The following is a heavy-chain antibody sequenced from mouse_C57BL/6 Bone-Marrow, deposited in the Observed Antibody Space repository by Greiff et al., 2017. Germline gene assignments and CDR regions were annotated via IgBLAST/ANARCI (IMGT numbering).Heavy chain of an antibody. J-gene: IGHJ4*01. CDR3: ARDPYYYGSRYYAMDY. V-gene: IGHV1-69*01. CDR2: IDPSDSYT. D-gene: IGHD1-1*01. Sequence: QVQLQQPGAELVMPGASVKLSCKASGYTFTSYWMHWVKQRPGQGLEWIGEIDPSDSYTNYNQKFKGQSQLTVDKSSSTAYMPLSSLTSEDSAVYYCARDPYYYGSRYYAMDYWGQGTSVTVSS. CDR1: GYTFTSYW.